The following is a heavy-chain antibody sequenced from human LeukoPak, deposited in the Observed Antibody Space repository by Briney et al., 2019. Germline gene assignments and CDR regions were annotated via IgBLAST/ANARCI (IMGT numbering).Heavy chain of an antibody. CDR3: ARDSLEWLVRANYFDY. J-gene: IGHJ4*02. CDR1: GFTFSSYW. V-gene: IGHV3-7*01. CDR2: IKQDGSEE. D-gene: IGHD6-19*01. Sequence: GGSLRLSCAASGFTFSSYWMSWVRQAPGKGLEWVANIKQDGSEEYYVDSVKGRFTISRDNAKNSLYLQMNSLRAEGTAVYYCARDSLEWLVRANYFDYWGQGTLVTVSS.